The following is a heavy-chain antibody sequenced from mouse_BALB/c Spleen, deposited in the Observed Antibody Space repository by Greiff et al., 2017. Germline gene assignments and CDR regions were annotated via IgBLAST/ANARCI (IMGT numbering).Heavy chain of an antibody. J-gene: IGHJ2*01. CDR1: GYTFTSYN. CDR2: IYPGNGDT. CDR3: ARKAYYGNYDY. D-gene: IGHD2-10*01. V-gene: IGHV1-12*01. Sequence: QVQLQQPGAELVKPGASVKMSCKASGYTFTSYNMHWVKQTPGQGLEWIGAIYPGNGDTSYNQKFKGKATLTADKSSSTAYMQLSSLTSEDSAVYYCARKAYYGNYDYWGQGTTLTVSS.